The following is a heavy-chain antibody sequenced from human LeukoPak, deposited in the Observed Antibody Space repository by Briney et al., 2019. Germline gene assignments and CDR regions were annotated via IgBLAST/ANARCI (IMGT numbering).Heavy chain of an antibody. CDR3: ARGSGYSGANY. J-gene: IGHJ4*02. Sequence: PSETLSLTCAVYGVSFSDYSWSWIRQPPGRGLEWIGEINDSGSNNHNPSLKSRVTISVDTSKNQFSLKLSSVTAADTAVYYCARGSGYSGANYWGQGTRVTVSS. D-gene: IGHD2-15*01. V-gene: IGHV4-34*01. CDR2: INDSGSN. CDR1: GVSFSDYS.